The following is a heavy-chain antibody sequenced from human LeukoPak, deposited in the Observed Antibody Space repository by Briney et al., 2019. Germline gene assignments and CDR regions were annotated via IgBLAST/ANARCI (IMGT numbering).Heavy chain of an antibody. J-gene: IGHJ5*02. CDR1: GYSISSGYY. V-gene: IGHV4-38-2*02. D-gene: IGHD3-10*01. Sequence: SETLSLTCTVSGYSISSGYYWGWIRQPPGKGLEWIGSIYHSGSTYYNPSLKSRVTISVDTSKNQFSLKLSSVTAADTAVYYCARDKSYGSGSYYTSNWFDPWGQGTLVTVSS. CDR3: ARDKSYGSGSYYTSNWFDP. CDR2: IYHSGST.